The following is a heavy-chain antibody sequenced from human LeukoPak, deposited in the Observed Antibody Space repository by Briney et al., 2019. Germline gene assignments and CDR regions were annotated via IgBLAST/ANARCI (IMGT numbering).Heavy chain of an antibody. CDR1: GYTFTSYD. D-gene: IGHD6-19*01. Sequence: RASVTVSCKASGYTFTSYDINWVPLAPGQGLEWMGWMNPNSGNTGYAQKFQGRVTMTRNTTISTAYMELSSLRSEDTAVYYCARGLSSGWLGSFDYWGQGTLVTVSS. V-gene: IGHV1-8*01. CDR3: ARGLSSGWLGSFDY. CDR2: MNPNSGNT. J-gene: IGHJ4*02.